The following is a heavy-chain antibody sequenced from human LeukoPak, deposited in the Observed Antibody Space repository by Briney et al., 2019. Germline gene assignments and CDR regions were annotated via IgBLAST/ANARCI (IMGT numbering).Heavy chain of an antibody. J-gene: IGHJ6*02. Sequence: GGSLRLSCAASGFTFSSYAMHWVRQAPGKGLEWVAVISYDGSNKYYADSVKGRFTISRDNAKNSLYLQMNSLRAEDTAVYYCARMICSGGSCYGYYYYGIDVWGQGTTVTVSS. D-gene: IGHD2-15*01. CDR1: GFTFSSYA. CDR3: ARMICSGGSCYGYYYYGIDV. V-gene: IGHV3-30-3*01. CDR2: ISYDGSNK.